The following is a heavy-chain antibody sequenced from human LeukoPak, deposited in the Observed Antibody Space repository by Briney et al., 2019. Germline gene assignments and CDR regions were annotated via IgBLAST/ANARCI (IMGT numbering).Heavy chain of an antibody. CDR3: ARASPETIWFGELLSFDY. J-gene: IGHJ4*02. CDR2: IYYSGST. CDR1: GGSISSSSYY. Sequence: SETLSLTCTVSGGSISSSSYYWGWIRQPPGRGLEWIGSIYYSGSTYYNPSLKSRVTISVDTSKNQFSLKLSSVTAADTAVYYCARASPETIWFGELLSFDYWGQGTLVTVSS. V-gene: IGHV4-39*07. D-gene: IGHD3-10*01.